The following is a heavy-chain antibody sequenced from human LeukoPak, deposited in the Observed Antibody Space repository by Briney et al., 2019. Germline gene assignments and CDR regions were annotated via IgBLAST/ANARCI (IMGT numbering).Heavy chain of an antibody. CDR3: AKESPWSIDAFDI. Sequence: GGSLRLSCAASGFTFDEYAMYWVRQVMGKGLEWVSLISWDGGSTYYADSVKGRFTISRDNTRNSLYLQMNSLRAEDTAVYYCAKESPWSIDAFDIWGQGTMVTVSS. D-gene: IGHD1-26*01. J-gene: IGHJ3*02. CDR1: GFTFDEYA. V-gene: IGHV3-43D*03. CDR2: ISWDGGST.